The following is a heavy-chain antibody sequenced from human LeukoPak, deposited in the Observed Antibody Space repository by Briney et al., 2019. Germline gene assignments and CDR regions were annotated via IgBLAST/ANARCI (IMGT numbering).Heavy chain of an antibody. V-gene: IGHV3-30*18. J-gene: IGHJ3*02. CDR2: ISYDGSNK. D-gene: IGHD3-9*01. CDR3: AKDNHSGYTSFAFDI. CDR1: GFTFSSYG. Sequence: ARSLPLSCAASGFTFSSYGMHWVRQAPGKGLEWVAVISYDGSNKYYADSVKGRFTISRDNSKNTLYLQMNSLRAEDTAVYYCAKDNHSGYTSFAFDIWGQGTLVTVSS.